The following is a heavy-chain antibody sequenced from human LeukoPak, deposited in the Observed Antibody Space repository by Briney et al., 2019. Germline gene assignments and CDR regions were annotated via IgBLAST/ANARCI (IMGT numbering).Heavy chain of an antibody. V-gene: IGHV3-23*01. J-gene: IGHJ3*02. CDR2: ISGSGGST. CDR3: AKAVYDSSGTDAFDI. D-gene: IGHD3-22*01. Sequence: ISGSGGSTYYADSVKGRFTISRDNSKNTLYLQMNSLRAEDTAVYYCAKAVYDSSGTDAFDIWGQGTMVTVSS.